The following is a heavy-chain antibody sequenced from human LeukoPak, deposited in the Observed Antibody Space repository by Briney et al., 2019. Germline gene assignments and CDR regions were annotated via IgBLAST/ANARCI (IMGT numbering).Heavy chain of an antibody. J-gene: IGHJ5*02. D-gene: IGHD2-2*01. Sequence: PSQTLSLTCTVSGGSISSGGCYWSWLRQHPGKGLEWIGYIYYSGSTYYNPSLKSRVTISVDTSKNQLSLKLSSVTAADTAVYYCARFVVVPANWFDPWGQGTLVTVSS. CDR3: ARFVVVPANWFDP. CDR1: GGSISSGGCY. V-gene: IGHV4-31*03. CDR2: IYYSGST.